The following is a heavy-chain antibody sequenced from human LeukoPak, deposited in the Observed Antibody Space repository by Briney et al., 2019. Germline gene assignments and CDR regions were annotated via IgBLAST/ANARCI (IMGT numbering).Heavy chain of an antibody. CDR1: GFTFSSFW. V-gene: IGHV3-7*01. J-gene: IGHJ4*02. Sequence: PGGSLRLSCATSGFTFSSFWMNWVRQAPGKGLEWVASVNQDGSVGDSVDSVKGRFTISRDNTKQSLYLQMNSLRAEDTAVYYCARDESQWLASPFDYWGQGTLVTVSS. CDR3: ARDESQWLASPFDY. D-gene: IGHD6-19*01. CDR2: VNQDGSVG.